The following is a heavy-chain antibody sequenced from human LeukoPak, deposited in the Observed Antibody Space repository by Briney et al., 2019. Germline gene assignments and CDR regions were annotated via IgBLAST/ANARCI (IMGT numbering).Heavy chain of an antibody. J-gene: IGHJ4*02. V-gene: IGHV4-31*03. Sequence: SQTLSLTCTVSGGSIRSGGDYWSWLRQHPGKGLEWIGYIHYSESTYCNPSLRSRVTISVDTSKNQFSLNLNSVTAADTAVYFCARGHEDYDSSGYYRFDYWGQGTLVTVSS. CDR2: IHYSEST. CDR1: GGSIRSGGDY. D-gene: IGHD3-22*01. CDR3: ARGHEDYDSSGYYRFDY.